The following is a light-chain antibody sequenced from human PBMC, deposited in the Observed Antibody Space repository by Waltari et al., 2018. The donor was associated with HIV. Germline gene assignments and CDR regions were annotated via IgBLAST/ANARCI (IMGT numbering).Light chain of an antibody. CDR1: SSDVGGYNF. CDR3: TSYTSSTTLYV. CDR2: MVS. V-gene: IGLV2-14*01. J-gene: IGLJ1*01. Sequence: QSAPTQPASVSGSPGQSITVSCTGTSSDVGGYNFVAWYQHHPGKVPKLLIYMVSHRPSGISNRFSGSKSGNTASLTISGLQAEDEADYYCTSYTSSTTLYVFGSGTRVTVL.